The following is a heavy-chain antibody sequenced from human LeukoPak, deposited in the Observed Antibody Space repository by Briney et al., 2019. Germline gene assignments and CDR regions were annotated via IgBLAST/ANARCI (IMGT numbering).Heavy chain of an antibody. J-gene: IGHJ4*02. CDR3: AKIGNFGEAAAEDY. CDR2: ISYDGSNK. V-gene: IGHV3-30*18. CDR1: GFTFSSYG. Sequence: PGGSLRLSCAASGFTFSSYGMHWVRQAPGKGLEWVAVISYDGSNKYYADSVKGRFTISRDNSKNTLYLQMSSLRAEDTAVYYCAKIGNFGEAAAEDYWGQGTLVTVSS. D-gene: IGHD6-13*01.